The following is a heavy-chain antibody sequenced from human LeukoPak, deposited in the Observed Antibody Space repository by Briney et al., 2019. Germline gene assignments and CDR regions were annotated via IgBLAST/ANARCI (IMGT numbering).Heavy chain of an antibody. J-gene: IGHJ4*02. D-gene: IGHD2-2*01. CDR3: AREIPCSSSSCLDY. Sequence: ASVKVSCKAPGYTFTAYYMHWVRQAPGQGLEWMGWINPNSGGTNFAQKFQGRVTMTRDTSITTAHMELSRLTSDDTAVYYCAREIPCSSSSCLDYWGQGTLVTVSS. CDR2: INPNSGGT. V-gene: IGHV1-2*02. CDR1: GYTFTAYY.